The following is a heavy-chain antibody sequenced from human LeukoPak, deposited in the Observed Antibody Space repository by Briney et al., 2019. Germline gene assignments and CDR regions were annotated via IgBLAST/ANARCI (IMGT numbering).Heavy chain of an antibody. J-gene: IGHJ6*03. D-gene: IGHD4-11*01. Sequence: SVKVSCKASGGTFSSYAISWVRQAPGQGLEWMGGIIPIFGTANYAQKFQGRVTITTDESTSTAYMELRSLRSDDTAVYYCASRAYSRDYYYYYYMDVWGKGTTVTVSS. CDR2: IIPIFGTA. CDR1: GGTFSSYA. V-gene: IGHV1-69*05. CDR3: ASRAYSRDYYYYYYMDV.